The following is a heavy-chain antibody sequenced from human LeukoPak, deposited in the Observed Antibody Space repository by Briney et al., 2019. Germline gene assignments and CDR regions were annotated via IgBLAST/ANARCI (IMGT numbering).Heavy chain of an antibody. CDR3: ARMATTKTGGFDY. D-gene: IGHD5-12*01. CDR2: IYHSGST. J-gene: IGHJ4*02. CDR1: GGSISSGGYS. V-gene: IGHV4-30-2*01. Sequence: KTSETLSLTCAVSGGSISSGGYSWSWIRQPPGKGLEWIGYIYHSGSTYYNPSLKSRVTISVDRSKNQFSLKLSSVTAADTAVYYCARMATTKTGGFDYWGQGTLVTVSS.